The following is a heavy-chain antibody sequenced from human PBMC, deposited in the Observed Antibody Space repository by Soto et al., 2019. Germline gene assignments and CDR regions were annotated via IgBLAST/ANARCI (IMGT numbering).Heavy chain of an antibody. CDR3: ARDKLSGYCSSTSCYAWDY. CDR2: ISAYNGNT. Sequence: ASVNVSCNASGYTFTSYGISWVRRAPGQGLEWMGWISAYNGNTNYAQKLQGRVTMTTDTSTSTAYMELRSLRSDDTAVYYCARDKLSGYCSSTSCYAWDYWGQGTLVTVSS. J-gene: IGHJ4*02. D-gene: IGHD2-2*01. CDR1: GYTFTSYG. V-gene: IGHV1-18*01.